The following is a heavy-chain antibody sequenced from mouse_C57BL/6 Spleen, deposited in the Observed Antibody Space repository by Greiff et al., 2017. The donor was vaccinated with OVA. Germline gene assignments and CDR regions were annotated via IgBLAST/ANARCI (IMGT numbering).Heavy chain of an antibody. Sequence: QVQLQQSGPELVKPGASVKLSCKASGYTFTSYWMHWVKQRPGQGLEWIGMIHPNSGSTNYNEKFKSKATLTVDKSSSTAYMQLSSLTSEDSAVYYCAVVAKGYFDYWGQGTTLTVSS. CDR3: AVVAKGYFDY. D-gene: IGHD1-1*01. CDR2: IHPNSGST. CDR1: GYTFTSYW. V-gene: IGHV1-64*01. J-gene: IGHJ2*01.